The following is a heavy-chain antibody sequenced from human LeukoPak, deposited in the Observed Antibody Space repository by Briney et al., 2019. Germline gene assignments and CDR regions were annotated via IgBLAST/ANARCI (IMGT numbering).Heavy chain of an antibody. CDR3: ASLSPQRRGVIAHDY. CDR1: GGSISSGDYY. V-gene: IGHV4-30-4*01. CDR2: IYYSGST. J-gene: IGHJ4*02. Sequence: SQTLSLTCTVSGGSISSGDYYWSWIRQPPGKGLEWIGYIYYSGSTYYNPSLKSRATISVDTSKNQFSLKLSSVTAADTAVYYCASLSPQRRGVIAHDYWGQGTLVTVSS. D-gene: IGHD3-10*01.